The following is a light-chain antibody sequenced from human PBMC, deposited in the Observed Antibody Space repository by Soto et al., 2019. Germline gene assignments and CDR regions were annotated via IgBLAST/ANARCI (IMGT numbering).Light chain of an antibody. CDR3: SSFTNTITRYA. CDR1: SSDVGGYNY. CDR2: EVS. Sequence: QSALTQPASVSGSPGQSITISCTGGSSDVGGYNYVSWFQHHPGKAPKLIIYEVSYRPSGVSNRFSGSKSGDTASLTISGLQAEDEADYYCSSFTNTITRYAFGTGTKVSVL. J-gene: IGLJ1*01. V-gene: IGLV2-14*01.